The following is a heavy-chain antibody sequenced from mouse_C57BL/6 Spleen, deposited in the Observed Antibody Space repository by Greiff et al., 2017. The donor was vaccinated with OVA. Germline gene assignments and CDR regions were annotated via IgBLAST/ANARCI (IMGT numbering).Heavy chain of an antibody. Sequence: QVQLQQSGPELVKPGASVKISCKASGYAFSSSWMNWVKQRPGKGLEWIGRIYPGDGDTNYNGKFKGKATLTADKSSSTAYMLLSSLTSEDSAVYFCARNYYGSFDYWGQGTTLTVSS. D-gene: IGHD1-1*01. J-gene: IGHJ2*01. CDR1: GYAFSSSW. CDR3: ARNYYGSFDY. CDR2: IYPGDGDT. V-gene: IGHV1-82*01.